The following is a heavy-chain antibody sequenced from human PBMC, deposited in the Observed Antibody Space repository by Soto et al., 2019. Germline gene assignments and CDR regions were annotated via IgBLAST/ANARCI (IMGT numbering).Heavy chain of an antibody. V-gene: IGHV3-23*01. Sequence: EVQLLESGGGLVQPGGSLRLSCVGSGFFFSSYTMTWVRQAPGKGLEWVSSFSATSENTYYADSVRGRFTISRDNSKNTLFLQMNSLTAEDTAMYYCAKARDQQWVRLPFYYWGQGILVIVS. CDR2: FSATSENT. CDR1: GFFFSSYT. D-gene: IGHD6-19*01. J-gene: IGHJ4*02. CDR3: AKARDQQWVRLPFYY.